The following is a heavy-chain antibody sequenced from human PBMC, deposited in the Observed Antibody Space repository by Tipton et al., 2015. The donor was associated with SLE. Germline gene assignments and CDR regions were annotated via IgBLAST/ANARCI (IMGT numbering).Heavy chain of an antibody. CDR3: ARTRGSGGDAFDI. Sequence: TLSLTCTVSGGSISSSSYYWGWIRQPPGKGLEWIGSIYYSGSTNYNPSLKSRVTMSVDTSKNQFSLKLSSVTAADTAVYYCARTRGSGGDAFDIWGQGTMVTVSS. V-gene: IGHV4-39*07. CDR1: GGSISSSSYY. CDR2: IYYSGST. J-gene: IGHJ3*02. D-gene: IGHD3-10*01.